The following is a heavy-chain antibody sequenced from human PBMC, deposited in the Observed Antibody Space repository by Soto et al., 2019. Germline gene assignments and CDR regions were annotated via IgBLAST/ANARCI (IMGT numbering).Heavy chain of an antibody. CDR3: ARDGLRFLEWLFPDYYYGMDV. CDR2: ISAYDGKT. J-gene: IGHJ6*02. CDR1: GYTFNTYG. V-gene: IGHV1-18*01. D-gene: IGHD3-3*01. Sequence: ASVKVSCKTSGYTFNTYGINWVRQAPGQGLELMGWISAYDGKTTYAQKFQGRVTMTRDTSISTAYMELSRLRSDDTAVYYCARDGLRFLEWLFPDYYYGMDVWGQGTTVTVSS.